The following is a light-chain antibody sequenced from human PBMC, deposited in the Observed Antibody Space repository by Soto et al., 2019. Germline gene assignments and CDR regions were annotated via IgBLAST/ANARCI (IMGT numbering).Light chain of an antibody. CDR3: QHRANWPLT. CDR2: DAS. Sequence: DIVLTQSPATLSLSPGERATLSCRASQSVSKWLVWYQQKPGQAPRLLIYDASTRASDIPARFSGSGSGTDFTLTISSLEPDDFAVYYCQHRANWPLTFGGGTTVEIK. V-gene: IGKV3-11*01. J-gene: IGKJ4*01. CDR1: QSVSKW.